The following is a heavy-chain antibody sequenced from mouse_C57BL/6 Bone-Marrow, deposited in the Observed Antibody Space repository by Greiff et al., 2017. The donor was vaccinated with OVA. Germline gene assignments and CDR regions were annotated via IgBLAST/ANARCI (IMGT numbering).Heavy chain of an antibody. Sequence: QVQLQQSGAELVRPGASVKMSCKASGYTFTSYNMPWVKQTPRQGLEWIGAIYPGKGDTSYNQKFKGKATLTVDKSSSTAYMQLSSLTSEDSAVYFCARSYSNFDYWGQGTTLTVSS. V-gene: IGHV1-12*01. CDR3: ARSYSNFDY. J-gene: IGHJ2*01. D-gene: IGHD2-5*01. CDR2: IYPGKGDT. CDR1: GYTFTSYN.